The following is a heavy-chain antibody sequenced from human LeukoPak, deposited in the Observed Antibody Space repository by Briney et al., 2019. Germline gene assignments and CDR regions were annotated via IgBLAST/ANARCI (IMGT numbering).Heavy chain of an antibody. D-gene: IGHD1-20*01. CDR1: GFIFSDYN. CDR3: STLTSRGLSDS. CDR2: IKSKADGETI. J-gene: IGHJ4*02. Sequence: GGSLRLSCAGSGFIFSDYNMNWVRQAPGKGLEWVGRIKSKADGETIDYAAPVKGRFTFSRDDSKNMLYLQMNSLKSEDTAVYYCSTLTSRGLSDSWGQGTLVTVSS. V-gene: IGHV3-15*07.